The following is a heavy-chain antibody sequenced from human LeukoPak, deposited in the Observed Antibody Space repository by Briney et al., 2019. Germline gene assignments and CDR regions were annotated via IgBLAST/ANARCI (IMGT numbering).Heavy chain of an antibody. D-gene: IGHD1-1*01. CDR1: GFTFSSYS. Sequence: GGSLRLSCAASGFTFSSYSMNWLRQAPGKGLEWLSFFSSDTSVIHYAASVKGRFTISRDNVSKSLFLQMNSLTDENTAVYYCASVGRAGTHDQYLQYWGQGTLVTVSS. V-gene: IGHV3-48*02. J-gene: IGHJ1*01. CDR3: ASVGRAGTHDQYLQY. CDR2: FSSDTSVI.